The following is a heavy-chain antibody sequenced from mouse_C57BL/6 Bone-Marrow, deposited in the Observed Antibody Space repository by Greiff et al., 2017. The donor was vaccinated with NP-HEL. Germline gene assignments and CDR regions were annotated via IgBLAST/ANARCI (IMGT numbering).Heavy chain of an antibody. V-gene: IGHV1-18*01. Sequence: EVKLVESGPELVKPGASVKIPCKASGYTFTDYNMDWVKQSHGKSLEWIGDINPNNGGTIYNQKFKGKATLTVDKSSSTAYMELRSLTSEDTAVYYCARLSFAYGGQGTLVTVSA. J-gene: IGHJ3*01. CDR2: INPNNGGT. CDR3: ARLSFAY. CDR1: GYTFTDYN.